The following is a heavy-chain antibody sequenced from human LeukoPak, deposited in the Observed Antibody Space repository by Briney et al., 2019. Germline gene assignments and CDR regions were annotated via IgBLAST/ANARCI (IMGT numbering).Heavy chain of an antibody. CDR3: ARSTRLEGYFDY. J-gene: IGHJ4*02. CDR1: GFTFSSYA. CDR2: ISYDGSNK. Sequence: GRSLRLSCVASGFTFSSYAMHWVRQAPGKGLEWVAVISYDGSNKYYADSVKGRFTISRDNSKNTLYLQMNSLRAEDTAVYYCARSTRLEGYFDYWGQGTLVTVSS. V-gene: IGHV3-30-3*01.